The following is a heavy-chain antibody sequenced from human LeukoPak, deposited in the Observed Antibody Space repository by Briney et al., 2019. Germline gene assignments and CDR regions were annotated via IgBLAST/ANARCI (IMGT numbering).Heavy chain of an antibody. Sequence: PSETLSLTCTVSGGSISSYYWSWIRQPAGKGLEWIGHIYSSGSTNYNPSLQSRVTMSVDTSKNQFSLKLSSVTAADTAVYYCARGKAAAGTVSWFDPWGQGTLVTVSS. CDR1: GGSISSYY. V-gene: IGHV4-4*07. CDR3: ARGKAAAGTVSWFDP. CDR2: IYSSGST. J-gene: IGHJ5*02. D-gene: IGHD6-13*01.